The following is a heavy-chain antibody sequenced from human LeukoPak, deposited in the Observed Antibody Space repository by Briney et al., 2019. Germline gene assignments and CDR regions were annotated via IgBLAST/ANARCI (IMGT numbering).Heavy chain of an antibody. V-gene: IGHV1-24*01. J-gene: IGHJ4*02. D-gene: IGHD3-3*01. Sequence: GASVKVSCKVSGYTLTELSMHWVRQAPGKGLEWMGGFDPEDGETIYAQKFQGRVTMTEDTSTDTAYMELRSLRSDDAAVYYCARGPTIFGVVTHFDYWGQGTLVTVSS. CDR1: GYTLTELS. CDR2: FDPEDGET. CDR3: ARGPTIFGVVTHFDY.